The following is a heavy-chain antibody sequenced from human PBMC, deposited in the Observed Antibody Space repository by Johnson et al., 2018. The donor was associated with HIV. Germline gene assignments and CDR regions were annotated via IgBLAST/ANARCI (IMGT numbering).Heavy chain of an antibody. J-gene: IGHJ3*02. D-gene: IGHD6-13*01. V-gene: IGHV3-30-3*01. Sequence: LVESGGGVVQPGRSLRLSCAASGFTLSSYAMHWVRQAPGKGLEWVAVISYDGSNKYYADSVKGRFTISRDNAKNSLYLQMNSLRAEDTAVYYCARGRSYSSSWYTPIDAFDIWDQGTMVTVSS. CDR1: GFTLSSYA. CDR2: ISYDGSNK. CDR3: ARGRSYSSSWYTPIDAFDI.